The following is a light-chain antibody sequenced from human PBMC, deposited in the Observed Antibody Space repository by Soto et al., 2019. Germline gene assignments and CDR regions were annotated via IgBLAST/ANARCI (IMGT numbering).Light chain of an antibody. CDR1: QSVLYSSNNKNY. CDR3: QQYERTPPT. CDR2: WAS. Sequence: DIVMTQSPDSLAVSLGERATINCKSSQSVLYSSNNKNYLAWYQQRPGQPPKLLIYWASTRESGVPDRFSGSGSGTEFTLTITSLQAEDVAVYYCQQYERTPPTFGQGTKLEIK. J-gene: IGKJ2*01. V-gene: IGKV4-1*01.